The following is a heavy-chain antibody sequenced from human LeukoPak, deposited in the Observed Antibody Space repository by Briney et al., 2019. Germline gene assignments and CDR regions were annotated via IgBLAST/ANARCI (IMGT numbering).Heavy chain of an antibody. J-gene: IGHJ4*02. CDR3: ARIKWELPGGFDY. D-gene: IGHD1-26*01. Sequence: SETLSLTCTVSGGSISSYYWSWIRQPPGKGLEWIGYTYYSGSTNYNPSLKSRVTISVDTSKNQFSLKLSSVTAADTAVYYCARIKWELPGGFDYWGQGTLVTVSS. V-gene: IGHV4-59*08. CDR1: GGSISSYY. CDR2: TYYSGST.